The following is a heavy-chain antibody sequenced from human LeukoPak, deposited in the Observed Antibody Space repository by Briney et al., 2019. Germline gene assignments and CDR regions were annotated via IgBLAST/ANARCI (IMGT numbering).Heavy chain of an antibody. CDR2: IYYSGST. J-gene: IGHJ3*02. V-gene: IGHV4-39*01. CDR3: ARAFDI. CDR1: GDSISSGSYY. Sequence: SETLSLTFTVSGDSISSGSYYWGWIRQPPGKGLEWIGSIYYSGSTYYNPSLKSRVTISIDTSKNQFSLRLSSVTAADTAVYYCARAFDIWGQGTLVTVSS.